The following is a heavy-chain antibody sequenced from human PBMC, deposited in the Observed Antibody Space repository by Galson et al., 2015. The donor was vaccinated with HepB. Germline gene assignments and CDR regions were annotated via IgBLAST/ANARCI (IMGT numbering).Heavy chain of an antibody. CDR2: TYYRSKWYN. V-gene: IGHV6-1*01. Sequence: CAISGDSVSSNSAAWNWIRQSPSRGLEWLGRTYYRSKWYNDYAVSVKSRITINPDTSKNQFSLQLNSVTPEDTAVYYCARDQEPYYDSSGYYFPFDYWGQGTLVTVSS. D-gene: IGHD3-22*01. J-gene: IGHJ4*02. CDR3: ARDQEPYYDSSGYYFPFDY. CDR1: GDSVSSNSAA.